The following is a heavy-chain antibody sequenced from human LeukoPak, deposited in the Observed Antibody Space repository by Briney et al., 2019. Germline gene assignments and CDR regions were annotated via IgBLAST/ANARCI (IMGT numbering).Heavy chain of an antibody. J-gene: IGHJ5*02. CDR2: IDPSDSYT. Sequence: GESLKISCKGSGYSVTSYWISWVRQMPGKGLEWMGRIDPSDSYTNYSPSFQGHVTISADKSISTAYLQWSSLKASDTAMYYCARREGDWFDPWGQGTLVTVSS. V-gene: IGHV5-10-1*01. CDR3: ARREGDWFDP. CDR1: GYSVTSYW.